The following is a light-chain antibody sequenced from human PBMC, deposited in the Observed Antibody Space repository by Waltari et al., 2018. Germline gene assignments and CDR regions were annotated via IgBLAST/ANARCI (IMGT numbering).Light chain of an antibody. CDR3: YSAADNRL. Sequence: SYELTQPSSVSVSPGQTARITCSGDILAKKYVRWFQLKPGQAPVLVIYKNITLPPGVPERFSGSSAGTTVTLTISGAQVEDEADYYCYSAADNRLFGGGTKLTVL. V-gene: IGLV3-27*01. CDR1: ILAKKY. CDR2: KNI. J-gene: IGLJ2*01.